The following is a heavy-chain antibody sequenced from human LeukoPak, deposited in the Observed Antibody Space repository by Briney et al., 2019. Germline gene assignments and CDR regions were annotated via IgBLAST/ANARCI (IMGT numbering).Heavy chain of an antibody. J-gene: IGHJ4*02. CDR2: ISSSSTYI. V-gene: IGHV3-21*01. CDR1: GFTLSSYS. Sequence: GGSLRLSCAASGFTLSSYSMNWVRQAPGKGLEWVSSISSSSTYIYYADSVKGRFTISRVNAKNSLYLQMNSLRAEDTAVYYCARDNGGDTDYWGQGTLVTVSS. CDR3: ARDNGGDTDY. D-gene: IGHD4-23*01.